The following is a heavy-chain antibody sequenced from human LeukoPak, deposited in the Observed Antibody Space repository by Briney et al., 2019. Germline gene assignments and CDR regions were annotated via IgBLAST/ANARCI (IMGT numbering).Heavy chain of an antibody. D-gene: IGHD6-13*01. J-gene: IGHJ4*02. V-gene: IGHV3-21*01. Sequence: GGSLRLSCAASGFTLSSYTMNWVRQAPGKGLEWVSSISSRSSYIYYADSVKGRFTISRDNAKNSLYLQMNSLRAEDTAIYYCARDEYSSSWYGAFDYWGQGTLVTVSS. CDR1: GFTLSSYT. CDR3: ARDEYSSSWYGAFDY. CDR2: ISSRSSYI.